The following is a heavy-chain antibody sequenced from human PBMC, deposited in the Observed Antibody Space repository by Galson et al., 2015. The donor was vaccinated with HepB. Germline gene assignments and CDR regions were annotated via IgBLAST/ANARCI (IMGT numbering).Heavy chain of an antibody. CDR1: GYAFNNYI. J-gene: IGHJ4*02. D-gene: IGHD1-26*01. CDR3: ARDLVGSTDEFDY. V-gene: IGHV1-3*01. CDR2: INGGNGFT. Sequence: SVKVSCKASGYAFNNYIMHWVRQAPGQSFEWMGWINGGNGFTKYSQKFQSRVTVTRDTSATTVYMELTSLRSEDTAVYYCARDLVGSTDEFDYWGQGTLVTVSS.